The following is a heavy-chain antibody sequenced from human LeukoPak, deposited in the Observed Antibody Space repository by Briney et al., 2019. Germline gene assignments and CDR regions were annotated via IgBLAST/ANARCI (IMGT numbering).Heavy chain of an antibody. CDR2: IYHSGST. J-gene: IGHJ3*02. CDR3: ARLVVVIGGAFDI. Sequence: PSETLSLTCTVSGGSISSGGYYWSWIRQPPGKGLEWIGYIYHSGSTYYNPSLKSRVTISVDTSKNQFSLKLSSVTAADTAVYYCARLVVVIGGAFDIWGQGTMVTVSS. V-gene: IGHV4-30-2*01. D-gene: IGHD3-22*01. CDR1: GGSISSGGYY.